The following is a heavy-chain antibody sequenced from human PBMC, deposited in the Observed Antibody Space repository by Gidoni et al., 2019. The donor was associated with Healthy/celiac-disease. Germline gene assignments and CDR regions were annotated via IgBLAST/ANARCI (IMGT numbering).Heavy chain of an antibody. CDR2: INPNSGGT. D-gene: IGHD1-26*01. CDR3: ARGWTGSYYYYGMDV. Sequence: QVQLVQSGAEVKKPGASVKVSCKASGYTFTGYYMHWVRQAPGQGLEWMGWINPNSGGTNYAQKFQGWVTMTRDTSISTAYMELSRLRSDDTAVYYCARGWTGSYYYYGMDVWGQGTTVTVSS. J-gene: IGHJ6*02. V-gene: IGHV1-2*04. CDR1: GYTFTGYY.